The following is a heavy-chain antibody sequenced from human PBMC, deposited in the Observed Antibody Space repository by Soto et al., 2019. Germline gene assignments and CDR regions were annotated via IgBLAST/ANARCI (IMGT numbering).Heavy chain of an antibody. D-gene: IGHD6-6*01. CDR3: ARDSSSSGYYYGMDV. V-gene: IGHV1-18*01. Sequence: QVHLVQSGAEVKKPGASVKVSCKASNETLTTYGISWVRQAPGQGLEWVGWVSGYSGHSSSAQEFQDRVIMTTDTSTNTAYMELRSLTSDDSAVYFFARDSSSSGYYYGMDVCGQGTTVTVSS. CDR1: NETLTTYG. J-gene: IGHJ6*02. CDR2: VSGYSGHS.